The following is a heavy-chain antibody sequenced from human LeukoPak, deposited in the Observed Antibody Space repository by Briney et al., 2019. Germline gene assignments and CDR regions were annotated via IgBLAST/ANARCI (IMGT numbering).Heavy chain of an antibody. Sequence: ASETLSLTCSVSGGSISNYLWTWIRQPPGKGLEWIGYIYSSGSTYYNPSLKSRVTISVDTSKNRFSLKLSTVTAADTAVYYCARRPSGDLKFDYWGQGTLVTVSS. D-gene: IGHD3-10*01. J-gene: IGHJ4*02. V-gene: IGHV4-59*08. CDR1: GGSISNYL. CDR3: ARRPSGDLKFDY. CDR2: IYSSGST.